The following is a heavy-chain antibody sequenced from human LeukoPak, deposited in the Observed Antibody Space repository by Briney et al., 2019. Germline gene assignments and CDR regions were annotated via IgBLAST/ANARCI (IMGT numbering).Heavy chain of an antibody. CDR1: GFTFRSYG. V-gene: IGHV3-13*01. CDR3: ARGTAGYAFDI. J-gene: IGHJ3*02. Sequence: SGGSLRLSCAASGFTFRSYGMHWVRKVPGRGLEWVSAIDTAGDTYYPGYVKGRFTISRENAKNSLYLQMNSLRAGDTAVYYCARGTAGYAFDIWGQGTMVTVSS. CDR2: IDTAGDT.